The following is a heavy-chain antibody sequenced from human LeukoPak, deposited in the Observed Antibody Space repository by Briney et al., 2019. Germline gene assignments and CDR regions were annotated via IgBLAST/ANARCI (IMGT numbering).Heavy chain of an antibody. Sequence: GGSLRLSCAASGFTFSSYAMSWVRQAPGKGLEWVSAISGSGGSTYYADSVKGRFTISRDNSKNTLYLQMNSLRAEDTAVYYCAKAPLGYCSGGSCYSFGMDVWGQGTTVTVSS. V-gene: IGHV3-23*01. CDR3: AKAPLGYCSGGSCYSFGMDV. J-gene: IGHJ6*02. CDR1: GFTFSSYA. D-gene: IGHD2-15*01. CDR2: ISGSGGST.